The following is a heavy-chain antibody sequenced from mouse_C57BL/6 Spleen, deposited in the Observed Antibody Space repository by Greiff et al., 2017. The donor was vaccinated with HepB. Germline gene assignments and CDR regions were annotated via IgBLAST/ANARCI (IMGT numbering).Heavy chain of an antibody. CDR1: GFTFSSYA. Sequence: DVHLVEPGGGLVKPGGSLKLSCAASGFTFSSYAMPWVRQTPEKRLEWVATISDGGSYTYYPDNVKGRFTISRDNAKSKPYLQMSHLKSEDTAMYYCARGRDYSNLYYFDYWGQGTTLTVSS. CDR2: ISDGGSYT. CDR3: ARGRDYSNLYYFDY. D-gene: IGHD2-5*01. V-gene: IGHV5-4*01. J-gene: IGHJ2*01.